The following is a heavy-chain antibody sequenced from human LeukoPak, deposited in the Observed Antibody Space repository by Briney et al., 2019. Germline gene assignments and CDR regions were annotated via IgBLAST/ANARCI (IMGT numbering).Heavy chain of an antibody. J-gene: IGHJ6*02. Sequence: GGSLRLSCAASGFTFSDYYMSWVRQAPGKGLEWVSAISGSGGSTYYADSVKGRFTISRDNSKNTLYLQMNSLRAEDTAVYYCAKSHYDFWSGYSYYYYGMDVWGQGTTVTVSS. D-gene: IGHD3-3*01. CDR2: ISGSGGST. CDR1: GFTFSDYY. CDR3: AKSHYDFWSGYSYYYYGMDV. V-gene: IGHV3-23*01.